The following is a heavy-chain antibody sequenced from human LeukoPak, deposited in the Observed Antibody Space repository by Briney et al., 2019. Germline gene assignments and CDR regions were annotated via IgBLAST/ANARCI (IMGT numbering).Heavy chain of an antibody. J-gene: IGHJ4*02. CDR1: GFVFSRDN. V-gene: IGHV3-48*04. CDR2: ISETI. D-gene: IGHD3-16*01. Sequence: GGSLRRSCIASGFVFSRDNMNWVRQAPGKGLEWVAHISETIYYADSVQGRFTISRDNAKNSLYLQMSNLRVDDTAMYYCVREVGRPKTFYFDSWGRGTPVTVSS. CDR3: VREVGRPKTFYFDS.